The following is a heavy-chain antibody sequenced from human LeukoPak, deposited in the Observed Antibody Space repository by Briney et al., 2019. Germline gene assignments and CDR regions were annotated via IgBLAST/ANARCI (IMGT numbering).Heavy chain of an antibody. Sequence: GESLKISCKAGGYTFTDYWIAWGRQVPGKDLEYMGIVYPGDSDARYWPPFEGQVTISADKSISTAYLQWSSLKASDTAMYYCARRDGDYLDYWGQGTLVTVSS. CDR3: ARRDGDYLDY. CDR2: VYPGDSDA. V-gene: IGHV5-51*01. CDR1: GYTFTDYW. J-gene: IGHJ4*02. D-gene: IGHD4-17*01.